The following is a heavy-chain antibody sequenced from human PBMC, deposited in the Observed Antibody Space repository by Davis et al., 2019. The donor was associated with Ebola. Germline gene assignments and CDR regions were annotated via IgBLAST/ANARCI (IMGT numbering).Heavy chain of an antibody. V-gene: IGHV4-39*01. Sequence: MPSETLSLTCTVSGASVSSNSYYWNWIRQPPGKGLEWIGYVYYSGSTYYNPSLKSRVTISVDTSKNQFSLKLSSVTAADTAVYYCAMTTVVDYYYYYGMDVWCQGTTVTVSS. CDR1: GASVSSNSYY. CDR2: VYYSGST. D-gene: IGHD4-23*01. J-gene: IGHJ6*02. CDR3: AMTTVVDYYYYYGMDV.